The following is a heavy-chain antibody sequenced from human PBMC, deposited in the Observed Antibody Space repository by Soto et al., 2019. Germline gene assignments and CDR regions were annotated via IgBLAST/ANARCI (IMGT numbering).Heavy chain of an antibody. CDR2: IYYTGTT. CDR1: GGSISGDY. J-gene: IGHJ4*02. V-gene: IGHV4-59*08. Sequence: QVQLQESGPGLVKPSETLSLTCTVSGGSISGDYWSWIRQSPGKGLEWIGYIYYTGTTKYNPSLKIRLTISVDTSKNQFSLKLSSVTAADTAVYYCARLGGYYQAFDSWGQGTLVTVAS. CDR3: ARLGGYYQAFDS. D-gene: IGHD3-22*01.